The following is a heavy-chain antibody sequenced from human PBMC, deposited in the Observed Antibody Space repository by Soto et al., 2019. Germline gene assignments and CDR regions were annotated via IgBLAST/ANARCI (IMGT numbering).Heavy chain of an antibody. D-gene: IGHD2-21*02. CDR1: GFSLSTSRVG. V-gene: IGHV2-5*02. CDR3: AHTSGGGNSACFDY. J-gene: IGHJ4*02. CDR2: IYWDDDK. Sequence: QITLKESGPTLVKPTQTLTLTCTFSGFSLSTSRVGVGWIRQPPGKALEWLALIYWDDDKRYSPSLKSRLTIPKDTSKTQVVLTMTNTDPVDTATYYCAHTSGGGNSACFDYWGQGTLVTVSS.